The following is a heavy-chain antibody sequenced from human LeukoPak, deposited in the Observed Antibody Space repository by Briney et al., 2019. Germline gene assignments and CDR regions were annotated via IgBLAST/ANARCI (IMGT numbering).Heavy chain of an antibody. CDR3: ARGYYDSSGYDPGLGY. CDR2: INPSGGST. Sequence: ASVKVSCKASGYTFTSYYMHWVRQAPGQGLEWMGIINPSGGSTSYAQKFQGRVTMTRDTSTSTVYMELSSLRSEDTAVYWCARGYYDSSGYDPGLGYWGQGTLVTVSS. D-gene: IGHD3-22*01. V-gene: IGHV1-46*01. CDR1: GYTFTSYY. J-gene: IGHJ4*02.